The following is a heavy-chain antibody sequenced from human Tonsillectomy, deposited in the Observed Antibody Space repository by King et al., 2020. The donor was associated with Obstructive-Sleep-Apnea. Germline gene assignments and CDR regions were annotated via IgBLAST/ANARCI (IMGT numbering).Heavy chain of an antibody. CDR1: GFTFRSYA. V-gene: IGHV3-23*04. Sequence: VQLVESGGGLVQPGGSLRLSCAGSGFTFRSYAMSWVRQAPGKGLAWVSGISGSGGSTSYADSVKGRFTISRDNSKNTLYVQMNSLRAEDTAVYYCAKDSMDYDSLTGPVDYWGQGTQVTVSS. D-gene: IGHD3-9*01. CDR2: ISGSGGST. J-gene: IGHJ4*02. CDR3: AKDSMDYDSLTGPVDY.